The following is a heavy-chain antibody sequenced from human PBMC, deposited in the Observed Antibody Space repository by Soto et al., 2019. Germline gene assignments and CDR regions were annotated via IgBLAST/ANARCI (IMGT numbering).Heavy chain of an antibody. J-gene: IGHJ3*02. CDR2: IIPIFGTA. V-gene: IGHV1-69*13. D-gene: IGHD6-13*01. CDR1: GGTFSSYA. CDR3: ARDPPSRANAFDI. Sequence: ASVKVSCKASGGTFSSYAISWVRQAPGQGLEWMGGIIPIFGTANYAQKFQGRVTITADESTSTAYMELSSLRSEDPAVYYCARDPPSRANAFDIWGQGTMVTVSS.